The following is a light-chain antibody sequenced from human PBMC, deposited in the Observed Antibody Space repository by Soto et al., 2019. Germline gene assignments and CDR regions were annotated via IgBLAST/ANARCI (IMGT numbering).Light chain of an antibody. J-gene: IGKJ1*01. Sequence: DTQMTPSPTSLYASVGDSVTITCRASQGINNFLAWYQQKPGKVPVLLIYSASTLKAGIPSRFSGSGAGTAFTLTISSLQPEDFATYYCQKYDSAPRTFGQGTKVDMK. CDR3: QKYDSAPRT. CDR1: QGINNF. CDR2: SAS. V-gene: IGKV1-27*01.